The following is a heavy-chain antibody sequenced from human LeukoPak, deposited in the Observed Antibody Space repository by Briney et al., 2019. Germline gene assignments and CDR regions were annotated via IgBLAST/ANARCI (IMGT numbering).Heavy chain of an antibody. V-gene: IGHV3-23*01. CDR3: ARDVPRSGWAFDY. Sequence: GGSLRLSCAASGFTFSSYAMAWVRQAPGKGLEWVSAILNSGGSTYYADSVKGRFTVSRDNSKNTLYLQMDSLRAEDTAVYYCARDVPRSGWAFDYWGQGTLVTVSS. J-gene: IGHJ4*02. CDR1: GFTFSSYA. D-gene: IGHD6-19*01. CDR2: ILNSGGST.